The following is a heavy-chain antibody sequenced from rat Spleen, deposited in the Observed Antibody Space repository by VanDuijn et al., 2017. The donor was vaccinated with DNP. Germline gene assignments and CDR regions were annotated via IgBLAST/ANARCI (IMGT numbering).Heavy chain of an antibody. CDR3: ARDGYYSGEGDY. D-gene: IGHD1-1*01. CDR1: GFTFNKYW. V-gene: IGHV5-31*01. J-gene: IGHJ2*01. Sequence: EVQLVESGGDLVQPGRSLKLSCVASGFTFNKYWMTWIRQVPGKGLEWIASITSSGGSTYYPDSVKGRFTISRDNAKNTLYLQMNSLRSEDTATYYCARDGYYSGEGDYWGQGVMVTVSS. CDR2: ITSSGGST.